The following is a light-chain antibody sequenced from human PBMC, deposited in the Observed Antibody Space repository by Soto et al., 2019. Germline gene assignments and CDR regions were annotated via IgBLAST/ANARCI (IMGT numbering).Light chain of an antibody. Sequence: EMVLTKSPGTLSLSQGERATLSCRASQSVSSSYLAWYQQKPGQAPRLLIYGASSRATGIPDRFSGSGSGTDFTLTISRLEPEDFAVYYCQQYGSSPPTFGQGTKVDIK. CDR2: GAS. CDR3: QQYGSSPPT. V-gene: IGKV3-20*01. CDR1: QSVSSSY. J-gene: IGKJ1*01.